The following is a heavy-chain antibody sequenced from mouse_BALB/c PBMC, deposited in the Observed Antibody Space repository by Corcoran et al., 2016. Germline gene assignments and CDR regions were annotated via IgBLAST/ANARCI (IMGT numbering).Heavy chain of an antibody. CDR3: ARGNTYDYAMDY. J-gene: IGHJ4*01. CDR1: GYSITSGYY. V-gene: IGHV3-6*02. CDR2: ISYDGSN. Sequence: DVQLQESGPGLVKPSQSLFLTCSVTGYSITSGYYWNWIRQFPGNKLEWMGYISYDGSNNYNPSLKNRISITRDTSKNQFFLKLNSVTTEDTATYYCARGNTYDYAMDYWGQGTSVTVSS. D-gene: IGHD1-1*01.